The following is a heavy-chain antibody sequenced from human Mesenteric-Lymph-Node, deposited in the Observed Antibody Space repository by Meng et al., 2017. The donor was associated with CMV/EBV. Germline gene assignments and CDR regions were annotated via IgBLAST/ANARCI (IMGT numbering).Heavy chain of an antibody. CDR2: ISTTGHYI. CDR1: GFIFSDYS. V-gene: IGHV3-21*01. CDR3: AGWRGFEWELKGHWFDP. D-gene: IGHD1-26*01. Sequence: GESLKISCAASGFIFSDYSMNWVRQAPGKGLEWVASISTTGHYIYYADSVKGRFTISRDNAEDSLYLQMSSLRVEDTAVYYCAGWRGFEWELKGHWFDPWGQGALVTVSS. J-gene: IGHJ5*02.